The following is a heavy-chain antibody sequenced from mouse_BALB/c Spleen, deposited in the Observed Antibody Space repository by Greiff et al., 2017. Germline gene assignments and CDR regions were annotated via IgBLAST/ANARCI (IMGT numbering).Heavy chain of an antibody. J-gene: IGHJ2*01. CDR1: GFTFSSYA. CDR3: ARDSYYGSSYFDY. Sequence: EVQGVESGGGLVKPGGSLKLSCAASGFTFSSYAMSWVRQSPEKRLEWVAEISSGGSYTYYPDTVTGRFTISRDNAKNTLYLEMSSLRSEDTAMYYCARDSYYGSSYFDYWGQGTTLTVSS. D-gene: IGHD1-1*01. CDR2: ISSGGSYT. V-gene: IGHV5-9-4*01.